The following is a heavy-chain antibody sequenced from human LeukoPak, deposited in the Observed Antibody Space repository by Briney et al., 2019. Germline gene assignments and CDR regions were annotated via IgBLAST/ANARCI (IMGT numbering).Heavy chain of an antibody. D-gene: IGHD3-22*01. Sequence: GGSLRLSCAASGFTFSMYGMSWVRQAPGKGLEWVSGINWNGGSTGYADSVKGRFTISRDNAKNSLYLQMNSLRAEDTALYYCARSYYDSSGYYSDAFDIWGQGTMVTVSS. J-gene: IGHJ3*02. CDR3: ARSYYDSSGYYSDAFDI. CDR2: INWNGGST. CDR1: GFTFSMYG. V-gene: IGHV3-20*04.